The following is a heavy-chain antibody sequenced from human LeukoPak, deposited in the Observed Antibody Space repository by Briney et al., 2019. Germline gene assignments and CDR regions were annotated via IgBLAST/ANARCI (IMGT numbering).Heavy chain of an antibody. CDR3: TRGWFGELSADH. D-gene: IGHD3-10*01. J-gene: IGHJ4*02. Sequence: GRSLRLSCTASGFTFGDYAMTWVRQAPGKGLEWVGFIRSKTYGGTTEYAASVKGRFTISRDDSKSIAYLQMNSLKTEDTAVYYCTRGWFGELSADHCGQGTLVTVSS. CDR2: IRSKTYGGTT. CDR1: GFTFGDYA. V-gene: IGHV3-49*04.